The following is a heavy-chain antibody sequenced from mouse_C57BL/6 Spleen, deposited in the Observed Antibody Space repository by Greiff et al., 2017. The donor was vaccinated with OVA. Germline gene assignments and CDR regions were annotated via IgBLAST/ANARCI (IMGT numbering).Heavy chain of an antibody. D-gene: IGHD1-1*02. CDR2: INPDSNTI. CDR1: AIDFSRYW. J-gene: IGHJ4*01. CDR3: ARLGYYGFMDY. Sequence: PAAAIDFSRYWMSWVRRAPGKGLEWIGEINPDSNTINYAPSLKDKFIISRDNRKNTLYLQMNKVRSEDTALYYCARLGYYGFMDYWGQGTSVTVSS. V-gene: IGHV4-1*01.